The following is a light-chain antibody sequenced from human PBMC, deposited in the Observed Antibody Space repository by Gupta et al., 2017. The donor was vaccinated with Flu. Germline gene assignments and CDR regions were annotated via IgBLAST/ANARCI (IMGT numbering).Light chain of an antibody. CDR1: QFVNRY. CDR2: ETS. CDR3: QQHNNWPLT. V-gene: IGKV3-15*01. J-gene: IGKJ4*01. Sequence: EIVMTQSPATLSVSPGERATLSCRASQFVNRYLAWYQQKVGQAPRLLIYETSTRATDIPARFNGSGSGTEFTLTISSPQSEDSAFYYCQQHNNWPLTFGGGTKVEVK.